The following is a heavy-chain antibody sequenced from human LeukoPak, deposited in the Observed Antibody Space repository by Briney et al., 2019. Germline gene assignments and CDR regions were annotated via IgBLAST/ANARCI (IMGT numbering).Heavy chain of an antibody. D-gene: IGHD6-13*01. J-gene: IGHJ4*02. CDR1: GFTFSSYA. Sequence: GGSLRLSCAASGFTFSSYAMSWVRQAPGKGLEWVSAISGSGGSTYYADSLKGRFIISRDNAKNSLYLQMNSLRVDDTAVYYCAREALYSNSERGWGQGTLVTVSS. CDR3: AREALYSNSERG. V-gene: IGHV3-23*01. CDR2: ISGSGGST.